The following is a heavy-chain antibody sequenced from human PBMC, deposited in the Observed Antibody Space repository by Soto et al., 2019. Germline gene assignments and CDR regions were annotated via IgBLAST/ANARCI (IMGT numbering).Heavy chain of an antibody. CDR2: LSFDGHNE. Sequence: QVQLVESGGGVVQPGRSLRLSCAASGFTFRSYGMYWVRQAPGKGPEWVAVLSFDGHNEYYADSVKGRFTISRDNSNNTLFLQMNSLRAEDTAVYYCAKPMLPVAMGQAFDIWGQGTMVTVSS. CDR3: AKPMLPVAMGQAFDI. J-gene: IGHJ3*02. CDR1: GFTFRSYG. D-gene: IGHD3-16*01. V-gene: IGHV3-30*18.